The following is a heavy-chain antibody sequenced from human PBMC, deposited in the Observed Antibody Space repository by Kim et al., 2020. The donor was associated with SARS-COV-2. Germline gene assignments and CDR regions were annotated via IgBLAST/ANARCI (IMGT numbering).Heavy chain of an antibody. CDR2: IYYSGST. D-gene: IGHD3-10*01. Sequence: SETLSLTCTVSGGSISSYYWSWIRQPPGKGLEWIGYIYYSGSTNYNPSLKSRVTISVDTSKNQFSLKLSSVTAADTAVYYCARGYGSGSYYNVEVWFDPWGQGTLVTVSS. CDR1: GGSISSYY. CDR3: ARGYGSGSYYNVEVWFDP. V-gene: IGHV4-59*13. J-gene: IGHJ5*02.